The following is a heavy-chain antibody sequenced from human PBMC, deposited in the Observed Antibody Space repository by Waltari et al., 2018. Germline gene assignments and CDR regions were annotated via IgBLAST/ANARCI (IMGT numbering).Heavy chain of an antibody. V-gene: IGHV4-39*07. CDR3: AKDPGAAAGTRYFDY. Sequence: QLQLQESGPGLVKPSETLSLTCTVSGGPISSSSYYWGWIRQPPGKGLEWIGSIYYSGSTYYNPSLKSRVTISVDTSKNQFSLKLSSVTAADTAVYYCAKDPGAAAGTRYFDYWGQGTLVTVSS. CDR1: GGPISSSSYY. J-gene: IGHJ4*02. CDR2: IYYSGST. D-gene: IGHD6-13*01.